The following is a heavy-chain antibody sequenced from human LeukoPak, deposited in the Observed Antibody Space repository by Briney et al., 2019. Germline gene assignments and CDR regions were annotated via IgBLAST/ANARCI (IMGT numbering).Heavy chain of an antibody. J-gene: IGHJ4*02. Sequence: PSETLSLTCTVSGGSISSYYWSWIRQPPGKGLEWIGYIYYSGSTNYNPSLKSRVTISVDTSKNQFSLKLSSVTAADTAVYYCARHSEGLWFGELWFDYWGQGTLVTASS. CDR3: ARHSEGLWFGELWFDY. CDR1: GGSISSYY. CDR2: IYYSGST. D-gene: IGHD3-10*01. V-gene: IGHV4-59*08.